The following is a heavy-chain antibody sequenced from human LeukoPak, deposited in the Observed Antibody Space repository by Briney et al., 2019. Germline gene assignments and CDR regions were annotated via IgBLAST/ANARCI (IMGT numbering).Heavy chain of an antibody. CDR1: GYTFTGYY. D-gene: IGHD2-8*01. CDR3: ARGSPIVLVVYAMGDV. CDR2: INPNSGGT. V-gene: IGHV1-2*02. Sequence: GASVKVSCKASGYTFTGYYMHWVRQAPGQGLEWMGWINPNSGGTNYAQKFQGRVTMTRDTSISTAYMELSRLRSDDTAVYYCARGSPIVLVVYAMGDVWGKGTTVTVSS. J-gene: IGHJ6*04.